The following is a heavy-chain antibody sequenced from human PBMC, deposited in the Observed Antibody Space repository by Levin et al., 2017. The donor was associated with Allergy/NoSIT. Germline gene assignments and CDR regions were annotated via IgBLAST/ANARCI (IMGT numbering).Heavy chain of an antibody. CDR2: IIPISGTA. Sequence: KISCKTSGGSFSSYVISWVRQAPGQGLEWMGGIIPISGTAKYAQKFQGRVTIIADKSTKTAYMELSSLRCEDTALYYCARQGGRAYQGLGLDYYYPMDVWGQGTTVIVSS. D-gene: IGHD6-25*01. J-gene: IGHJ6*02. V-gene: IGHV1-69*06. CDR1: GGSFSSYV. CDR3: ARQGGRAYQGLGLDYYYPMDV.